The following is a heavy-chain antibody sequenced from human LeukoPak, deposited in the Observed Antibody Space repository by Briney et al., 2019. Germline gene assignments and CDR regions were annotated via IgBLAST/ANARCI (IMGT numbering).Heavy chain of an antibody. Sequence: GGSLRLSCAASGFTFSSYWMHWVRQAPGKGLEWVANIKEDGSEKYYVDSVKGRFTISRDNAENSLHLHMNSLRVEDTAVYYCVRAIGAYASYWGQGTLVTVSS. J-gene: IGHJ4*02. CDR1: GFTFSSYW. V-gene: IGHV3-7*04. CDR3: VRAIGAYASY. CDR2: IKEDGSEK. D-gene: IGHD3-10*01.